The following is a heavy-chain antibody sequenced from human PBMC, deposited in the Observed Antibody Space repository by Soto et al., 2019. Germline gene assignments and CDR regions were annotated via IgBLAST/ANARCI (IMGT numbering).Heavy chain of an antibody. CDR2: ISAYNGNT. D-gene: IGHD3-10*01. CDR3: ARDQKWVRVALLRGLIIPFDY. Sequence: QVQLVQSGPEVKKPGASVKVSCKASGYTFADSGISWVRQAPGQGLEWLGWISAYNGNTNYAQKVQGRVTMTRDTSASTAYMELRSLGSDDTAVYYCARDQKWVRVALLRGLIIPFDYWGQGTLVTVSS. CDR1: GYTFADSG. J-gene: IGHJ4*02. V-gene: IGHV1-18*01.